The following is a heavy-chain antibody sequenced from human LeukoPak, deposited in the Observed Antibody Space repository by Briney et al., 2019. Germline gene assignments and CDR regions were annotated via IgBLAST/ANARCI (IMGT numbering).Heavy chain of an antibody. Sequence: ASVKVSCKASGYTFTDYFMHWVRQAPGQGLEWMGLINPNSGGTNYAQKFRGRVTMTRDTSIDTAFMEPSSLTSDDTAVYYCARGAFSGFHGSYYSDYWGQGTLVTVSS. V-gene: IGHV1-2*02. CDR3: ARGAFSGFHGSYYSDY. CDR1: GYTFTDYF. J-gene: IGHJ4*02. D-gene: IGHD2/OR15-2a*01. CDR2: INPNSGGT.